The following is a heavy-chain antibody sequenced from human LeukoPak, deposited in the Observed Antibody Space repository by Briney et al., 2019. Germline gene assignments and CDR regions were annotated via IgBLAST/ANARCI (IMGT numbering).Heavy chain of an antibody. D-gene: IGHD2-15*01. CDR1: GGTFSSYA. CDR2: IIPILGIA. CDR3: ARDCSGGSCYGKVDL. V-gene: IGHV1-69*04. J-gene: IGHJ2*01. Sequence: GSSVKVSCKASGGTFSSYAISWVRQAPGQGLEWMGRIIPILGIANYAQKFQGRVTITADKSTSTAYMGLSSLRSEDTAVYYCARDCSGGSCYGKVDLWGRGTLVTVSS.